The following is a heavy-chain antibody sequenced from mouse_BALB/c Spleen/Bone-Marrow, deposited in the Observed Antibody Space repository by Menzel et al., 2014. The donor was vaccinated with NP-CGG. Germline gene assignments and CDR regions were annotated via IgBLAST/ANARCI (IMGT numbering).Heavy chain of an antibody. CDR1: GYTFTSYW. V-gene: IGHV1-69*02. CDR2: IDPSDSYT. J-gene: IGHJ2*01. CDR3: AITTVVATGDY. Sequence: QVQLQQPGAELVKPGASVKLSCKASGYTFTSYWMHWVKQRPGQGLEWIGEIDPSDSYTNYNQKFKGKATLTVDKSSSTAYMRLSSLTSEDSAVYYCAITTVVATGDYWGQGTTLTVSS. D-gene: IGHD1-1*01.